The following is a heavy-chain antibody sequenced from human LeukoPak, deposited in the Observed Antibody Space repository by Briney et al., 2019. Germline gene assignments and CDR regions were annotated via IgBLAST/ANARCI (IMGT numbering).Heavy chain of an antibody. CDR2: ISAYNGNT. V-gene: IGHV1-18*01. J-gene: IGHJ5*02. D-gene: IGHD3-22*01. CDR3: ARAGSPYYDSSGYHNWFDP. CDR1: GYTFTSYG. Sequence: GASVKVSCKAPGYTFTSYGISWVRQAPGQGLEWMGWISAYNGNTNYAQKLQGRVTMTTDTSTSTAYMELRSLRSDDTAVYYCARAGSPYYDSSGYHNWFDPWGQGTLVTVSS.